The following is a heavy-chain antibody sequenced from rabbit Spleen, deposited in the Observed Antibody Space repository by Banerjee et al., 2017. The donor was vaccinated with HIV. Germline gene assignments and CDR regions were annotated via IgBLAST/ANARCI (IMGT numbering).Heavy chain of an antibody. Sequence: QSLEESGGDLVKPGASLTLTCTASGFSFNSGYDMCWVRQAPGKGLEWISCIAGSSSGFTYSATWAKGRFTISKTSSTTVTLQMTSLTAADTATYFCARDTSSSFSRYGMDLWGPGTLVTVS. CDR1: GFSFNSGYD. CDR3: ARDTSSSFSRYGMDL. CDR2: IAGSSSGFT. D-gene: IGHD1-1*01. V-gene: IGHV1S40*01. J-gene: IGHJ6*01.